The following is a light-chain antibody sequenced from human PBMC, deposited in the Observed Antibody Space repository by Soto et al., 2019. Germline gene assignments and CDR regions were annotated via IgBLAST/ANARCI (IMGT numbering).Light chain of an antibody. V-gene: IGLV2-18*02. CDR2: EVT. CDR3: SSYTTDTTLV. J-gene: IGLJ2*01. CDR1: SSDVGSYNR. Sequence: QSALTQPPSVSGSPGQSVTISCIGTSSDVGSYNRVSWYQQPPGTAPKLMIYEVTNRPSGVPDRFSGTKSGNTASLTISRLQAEDEADYYCSSYTTDTTLVFGGGTKLTVL.